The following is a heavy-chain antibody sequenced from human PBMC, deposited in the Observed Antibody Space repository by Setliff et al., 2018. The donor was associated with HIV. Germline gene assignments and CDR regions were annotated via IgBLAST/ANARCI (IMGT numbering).Heavy chain of an antibody. CDR2: IHPSGNT. J-gene: IGHJ4*02. D-gene: IGHD6-25*01. Sequence: PSETLSLTCAVYGGTFSGHYWSWIRKPPGQGLDWIGEIHPSGNTYYNPSLQSRVTISVDTSKNQFSLNLSSVTAADTAVYYCARGLDSAKIHYWGQGTLVTVSS. CDR3: ARGLDSAKIHY. CDR1: GGTFSGHY. V-gene: IGHV4-34*01.